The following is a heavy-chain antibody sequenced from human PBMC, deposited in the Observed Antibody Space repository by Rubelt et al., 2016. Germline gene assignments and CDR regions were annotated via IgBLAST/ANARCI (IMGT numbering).Heavy chain of an antibody. CDR3: ARGRLGYGMDV. D-gene: IGHD3-16*01. CDR2: INHSGST. CDR1: GGSFGGYY. J-gene: IGHJ6*02. Sequence: QVQLQQWGAGLLKPSETLSLTCAVYGGSFGGYYWSWIRQPPGKGLEWIGEINHSGSTNYNPSLKSRVTISVDTSKNQFSLKLSSVTAADTAVYYCARGRLGYGMDVWGQGTTVTVSS. V-gene: IGHV4-34*01.